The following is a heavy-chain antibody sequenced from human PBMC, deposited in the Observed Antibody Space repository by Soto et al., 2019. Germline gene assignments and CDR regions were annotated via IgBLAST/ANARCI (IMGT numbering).Heavy chain of an antibody. D-gene: IGHD3-9*01. CDR2: INHSGST. CDR1: GGSFSGYY. J-gene: IGHJ6*03. Sequence: SETLSLTCAVYGGSFSGYYWSWLRPPPGKGLEWIGEINHSGSTNYNPSLKSRVTISVDTSKNQFSLKLSSVTAADTAVYYCARGTYYDILSGYYPYYYCYYMDVWGKGTTVTVS. CDR3: ARGTYYDILSGYYPYYYCYYMDV. V-gene: IGHV4-34*01.